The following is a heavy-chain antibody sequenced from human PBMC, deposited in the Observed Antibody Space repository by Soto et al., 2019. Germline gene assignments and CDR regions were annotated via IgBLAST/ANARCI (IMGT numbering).Heavy chain of an antibody. CDR2: IYYSGST. V-gene: IGHV4-59*01. D-gene: IGHD5-18*01. Sequence: SETLSLTCTVSGGSISSYYWSWIRQPPGKGLEWIGYIYYSGSTNYNPSLKSRVTISVDTSKNQFSLKLSSVTAADTAVYYCARNAAMVDRDYYYYYMDVWGKGTTVTVSS. CDR1: GGSISSYY. J-gene: IGHJ6*03. CDR3: ARNAAMVDRDYYYYYMDV.